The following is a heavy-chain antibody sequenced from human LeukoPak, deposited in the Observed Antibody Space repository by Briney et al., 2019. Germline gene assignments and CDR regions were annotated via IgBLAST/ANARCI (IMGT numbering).Heavy chain of an antibody. CDR2: ISSSSSYI. V-gene: IGHV3-21*01. Sequence: GGSLTLSCAASGFTFSSYSMNWVRQAPGKGLEWVSSISSSSSYIYYADSVKGRFTISRDNAKSSLYLRMYSIRAEDTVVYYCAGDLLYTIHTFDIWGAGTMVTVSS. CDR1: GFTFSSYS. CDR3: AGDLLYTIHTFDI. D-gene: IGHD2-2*02. J-gene: IGHJ3*02.